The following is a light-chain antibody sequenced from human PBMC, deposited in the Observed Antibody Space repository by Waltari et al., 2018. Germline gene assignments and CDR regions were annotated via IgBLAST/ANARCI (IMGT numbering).Light chain of an antibody. Sequence: SYELTQPPSVSVSPGQTASITCSGDKLGDKNASWYQQRPGQSPVLVVYQDNKRPSGIPGRFSGSNSGNTATLTISGTQAMDEADYYCQAWDSSTAVFGGGTQLTVL. CDR3: QAWDSSTAV. V-gene: IGLV3-1*01. CDR1: KLGDKN. CDR2: QDN. J-gene: IGLJ7*01.